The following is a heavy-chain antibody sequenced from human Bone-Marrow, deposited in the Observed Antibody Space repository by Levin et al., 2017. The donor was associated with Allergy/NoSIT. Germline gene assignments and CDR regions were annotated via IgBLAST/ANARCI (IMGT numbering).Heavy chain of an antibody. CDR3: SRGTRTEWLQLRPISYFDY. J-gene: IGHJ4*02. CDR1: GGSFSGYY. D-gene: IGHD5-24*01. V-gene: IGHV4-34*01. Sequence: SETLSLTCAVYGGSFSGYYWSWIRQPPGKGLEWIGEINHSGSTNYNPSLKSRVTISVDTSKYQFSLKLSSVTAADTAVYYCSRGTRTEWLQLRPISYFDYWGQGTLVTVSS. CDR2: INHSGST.